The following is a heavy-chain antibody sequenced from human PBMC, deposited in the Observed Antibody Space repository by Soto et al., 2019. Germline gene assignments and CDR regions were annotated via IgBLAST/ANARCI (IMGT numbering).Heavy chain of an antibody. CDR1: GFTFTSSA. Sequence: ASVKVSCKASGFTFTSSAVQWVRQARGQRLEWIGWIVVGSGNTNYAQKFQNRVTITRDTSASTVYMELSSLRSEDTAVYYCARDLAAPGTTFDYWGQGALVTVSS. CDR2: IVVGSGNT. J-gene: IGHJ4*02. V-gene: IGHV1-58*01. CDR3: ARDLAAPGTTFDY. D-gene: IGHD6-13*01.